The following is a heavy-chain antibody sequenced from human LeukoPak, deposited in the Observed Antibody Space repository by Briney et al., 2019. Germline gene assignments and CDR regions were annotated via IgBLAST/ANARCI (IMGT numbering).Heavy chain of an antibody. Sequence: ASVKVSCTASGYTFTSYDINWVRQATGQGLEWMGWMNPNSGNTGYAQKFQGRVTMTRNTSISTAYMELSSLRSEDTAVYYCARGVGTTIGYYYYYMDVWGKGTTVTVSS. CDR2: MNPNSGNT. CDR3: ARGVGTTIGYYYYYMDV. J-gene: IGHJ6*03. D-gene: IGHD1-26*01. V-gene: IGHV1-8*01. CDR1: GYTFTSYD.